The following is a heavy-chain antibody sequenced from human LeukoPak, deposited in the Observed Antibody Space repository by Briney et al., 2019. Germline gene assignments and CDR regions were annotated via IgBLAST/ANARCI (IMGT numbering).Heavy chain of an antibody. CDR1: GFTFSSYW. Sequence: GGSLRLSCAASGFTFSSYWMHWVRQAPGKGLVWVSRINSDGSSTTYADSVKGRFTISRDNAKNSLYLQMNSLRAEDTAVYYCARDIVPVAGYEHFQHWGQGTLVTVSS. CDR2: INSDGSST. J-gene: IGHJ1*01. V-gene: IGHV3-74*01. CDR3: ARDIVPVAGYEHFQH. D-gene: IGHD6-19*01.